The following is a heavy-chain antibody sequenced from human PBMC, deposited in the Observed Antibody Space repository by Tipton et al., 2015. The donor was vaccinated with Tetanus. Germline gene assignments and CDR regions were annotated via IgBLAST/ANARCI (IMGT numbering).Heavy chain of an antibody. CDR1: GGSISSFY. J-gene: IGHJ4*02. CDR2: IYYTGNT. Sequence: TLSLTCTVSGGSISSFYWSWIRQSPGRGLEWIGYIYYTGNTNYNPSLKSRVTISADTTKKQFSLNLRSVTAADTAVYYCAGGGIAAAGGGLDYWGQGTLVTVSS. V-gene: IGHV4-59*01. D-gene: IGHD6-13*01. CDR3: AGGGIAAAGGGLDY.